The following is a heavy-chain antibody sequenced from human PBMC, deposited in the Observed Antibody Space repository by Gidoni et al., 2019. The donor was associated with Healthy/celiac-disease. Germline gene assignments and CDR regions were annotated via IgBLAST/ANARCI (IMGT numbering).Heavy chain of an antibody. V-gene: IGHV4-39*01. Sequence: QPQLQESGPGLVKPSETLSLTCTVSAGSISSSSYYWGWIRQPPGKGLAWIGSIHSSGSTYYNPSLKSRVTISVDTSKNQFSLKLSSVTAADTAVYYCARHAREGGDIVVEPAAIDYWGQGTLVTVSS. CDR3: ARHAREGGDIVVEPAAIDY. CDR1: AGSISSSSYY. J-gene: IGHJ4*02. D-gene: IGHD2-2*02. CDR2: IHSSGST.